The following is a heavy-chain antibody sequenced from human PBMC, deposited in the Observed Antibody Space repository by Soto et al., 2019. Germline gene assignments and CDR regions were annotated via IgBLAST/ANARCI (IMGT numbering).Heavy chain of an antibody. CDR1: GFTLSAYW. Sequence: GGSLRLSCAASGFTLSAYWMHWVRQAPGRGLEWVSRLSSDGFGTAYADSVKGRFHISRDNARNTLFLQMNGLRAGDTAVYYCARDLGGPDYWGRGTLVTVSS. V-gene: IGHV3-74*03. D-gene: IGHD3-16*01. CDR2: LSSDGFGT. CDR3: ARDLGGPDY. J-gene: IGHJ4*02.